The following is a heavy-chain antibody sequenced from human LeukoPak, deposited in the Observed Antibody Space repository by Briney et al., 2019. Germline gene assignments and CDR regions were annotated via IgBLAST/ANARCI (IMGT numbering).Heavy chain of an antibody. J-gene: IGHJ6*03. CDR2: FYTSGST. Sequence: SQTLSLTCTVSGGSISSGSYYWSWIRQPAGKGLEWIGRFYTSGSTNYNPSLKSRVTISVDTSKNQFSLKLSSVTAADTAVYYCARVSPTAHYYYMDVWGKGTTVTVSS. CDR1: GGSISSGSYY. V-gene: IGHV4-61*02. CDR3: ARVSPTAHYYYMDV.